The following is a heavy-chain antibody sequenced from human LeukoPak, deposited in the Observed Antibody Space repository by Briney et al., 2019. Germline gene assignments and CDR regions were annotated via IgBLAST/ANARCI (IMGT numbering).Heavy chain of an antibody. CDR3: AREGLSLTGYYKGFDY. V-gene: IGHV3-30*02. CDR2: IRYDGSTK. CDR1: GFTFSNYG. D-gene: IGHD3-9*01. J-gene: IGHJ4*02. Sequence: GGSLRLSCAASGFTFSNYGMHWVRQAPGKGLEWVAYIRYDGSTKYYADSVKGRFTISRDNAKNSLYLQMNSLRAEDTAVYYCAREGLSLTGYYKGFDYWGQGTLVTVSS.